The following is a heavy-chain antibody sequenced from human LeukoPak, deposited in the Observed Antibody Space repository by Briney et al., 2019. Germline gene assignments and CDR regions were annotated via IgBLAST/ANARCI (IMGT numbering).Heavy chain of an antibody. D-gene: IGHD6-19*01. V-gene: IGHV4-39*01. CDR2: INHSGST. CDR1: GGSISSTSYY. CDR3: ARHRHPNSSGWYRGINWFDP. J-gene: IGHJ5*02. Sequence: SETLSLTCTVSGGSISSTSYYWGWIRQPPGKGLEWIGEINHSGSTNYNPSLKSRVTISVDTSKNQFSLKLSSVTAADTAVYYCARHRHPNSSGWYRGINWFDPWGQGTLVTVSS.